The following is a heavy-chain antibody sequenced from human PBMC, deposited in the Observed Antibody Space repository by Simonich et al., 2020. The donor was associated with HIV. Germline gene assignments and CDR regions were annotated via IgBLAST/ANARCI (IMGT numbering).Heavy chain of an antibody. D-gene: IGHD3-10*01. V-gene: IGHV4-61*05. CDR1: GGSISSSSYY. CDR2: IDTSGST. CDR3: ARDRDFTIYAFDI. Sequence: QLQLQESGPGLVKPSETLSLTCTVSGGSISSSSYYWGWSRQPPGKGREGLGSIDTSGSTNYNPSLNSRVTISVDKSKTQFSLKLSSVTAADTAVYYCARDRDFTIYAFDIWGQGTMVTVSS. J-gene: IGHJ3*02.